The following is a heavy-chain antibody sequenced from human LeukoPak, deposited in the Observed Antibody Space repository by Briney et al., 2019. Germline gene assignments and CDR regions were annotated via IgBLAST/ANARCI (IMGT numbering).Heavy chain of an antibody. CDR3: ATLSSGWGNFDY. D-gene: IGHD6-19*01. V-gene: IGHV4-59*01. J-gene: IGHJ4*02. Sequence: PSETLSLTCTVSGGSISSYYWSWIRQPPGKGLEWIGYIYYSGSTSYNPSLKSRVTISVDTSKNQFSLKLSSVTAADTAVYYCATLSSGWGNFDYWGQGTLVTVSS. CDR2: IYYSGST. CDR1: GGSISSYY.